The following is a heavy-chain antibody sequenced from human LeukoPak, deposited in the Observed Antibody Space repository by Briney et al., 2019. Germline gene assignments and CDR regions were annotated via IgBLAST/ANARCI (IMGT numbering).Heavy chain of an antibody. D-gene: IGHD2-2*01. Sequence: SQTLSLTCTVSGGSISSGGYYWSWIRQHPGKGLEWIGYIYYSGSTYYNPSLKSRVTISVDTSKNQFSLKLSSVTAADTAVYYCARAAGYCSSTSCSNYYYYGMDVWGQGTTVTVSS. CDR2: IYYSGST. CDR3: ARAAGYCSSTSCSNYYYYGMDV. V-gene: IGHV4-31*03. J-gene: IGHJ6*02. CDR1: GGSISSGGYY.